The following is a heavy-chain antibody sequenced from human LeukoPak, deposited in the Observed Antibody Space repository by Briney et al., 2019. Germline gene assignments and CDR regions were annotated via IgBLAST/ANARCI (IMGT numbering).Heavy chain of an antibody. CDR2: ISWNSGSI. D-gene: IGHD3-3*01. CDR1: GFTFDDYA. V-gene: IGHV3-9*01. J-gene: IGHJ6*02. CDR3: ARDPNYDFWSGYYVGMDV. Sequence: PGRSLRLSCAASGFTFDDYAMHWVRQAPGKGLEWVSGISWNSGSIGYADSVKGRFTISRDNAKNSLYLQMNSLRAEDTAVYYCARDPNYDFWSGYYVGMDVWGQGTTVTVSS.